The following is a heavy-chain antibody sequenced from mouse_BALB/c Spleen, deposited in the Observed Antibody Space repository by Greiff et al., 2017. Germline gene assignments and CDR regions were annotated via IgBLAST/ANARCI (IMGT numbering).Heavy chain of an antibody. J-gene: IGHJ4*01. D-gene: IGHD1-1*01. CDR2: ISDGGSYT. CDR3: ARESSYYGSSYTSMDY. Sequence: EVHLVESGGGLVKPGGSLKLSCAASGFTFSDYYMYWVRQTPEKRLEWVATISDGGSYTYYPDSVKGRFTISRDNAKNNLYLQMSSLKSEDTAMYYCARESSYYGSSYTSMDYWGQGTSVTVSS. CDR1: GFTFSDYY. V-gene: IGHV5-4*02.